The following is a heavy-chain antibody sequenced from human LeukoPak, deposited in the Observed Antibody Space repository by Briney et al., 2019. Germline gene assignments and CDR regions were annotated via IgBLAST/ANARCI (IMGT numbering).Heavy chain of an antibody. CDR2: IIPIFGTA. D-gene: IGHD5-24*01. Sequence: SVKVSCKASGGTFSSYAISWVRQAPGQGLEWMGRIIPIFGTANYAQKFQGRVTITTDESTSTAYMELSSLRSEDTAVYYCERAGRDGYNPPYYFDYWGQGTLVTVSS. CDR3: ERAGRDGYNPPYYFDY. CDR1: GGTFSSYA. J-gene: IGHJ4*02. V-gene: IGHV1-69*05.